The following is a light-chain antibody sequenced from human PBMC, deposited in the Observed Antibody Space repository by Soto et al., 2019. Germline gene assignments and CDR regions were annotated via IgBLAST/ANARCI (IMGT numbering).Light chain of an antibody. CDR2: VNSDGSH. V-gene: IGLV4-69*01. CDR1: SGHSSYA. Sequence: QPVLTQSPSASASLGASVKLTCTLSSGHSSYAIAWHQQQPEKGPRYLMKVNSDGSHSQGDGIPDRFSGSSSGAERYLTISSLQSEDEADYYCQTWGTGSHVVFGGGTKVTVL. CDR3: QTWGTGSHVV. J-gene: IGLJ2*01.